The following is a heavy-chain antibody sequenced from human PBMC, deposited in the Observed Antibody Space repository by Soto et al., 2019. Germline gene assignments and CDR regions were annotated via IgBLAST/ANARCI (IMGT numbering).Heavy chain of an antibody. V-gene: IGHV1-69*13. CDR1: GGTFSSYA. Sequence: SVKVSCKASGGTFSSYAISWVRQAPGQGLEWMGGIIPIFGTANYAQKFQGRVTITADESTSTAYMELSSLRSEDTAVYYCAGDHRVPAANYYYGMDVWGQGTTVT. CDR2: IIPIFGTA. D-gene: IGHD2-2*01. J-gene: IGHJ6*02. CDR3: AGDHRVPAANYYYGMDV.